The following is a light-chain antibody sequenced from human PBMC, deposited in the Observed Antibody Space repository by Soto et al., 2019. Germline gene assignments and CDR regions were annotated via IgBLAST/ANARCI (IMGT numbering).Light chain of an antibody. J-gene: IGKJ3*01. CDR3: NYASQPFT. Sequence: DIVMTQTPLSSPVTLGQPASISCRSSQSLVHSDGNTYLSWLQQRPGQPPRRLIDKASNRLSGVPDSCSGSEEAAHFSLAISRVAGADAGVYYCNYASQPFTCGPGTRVDIK. CDR2: KAS. CDR1: QSLVHSDGNTY. V-gene: IGKV2-24*01.